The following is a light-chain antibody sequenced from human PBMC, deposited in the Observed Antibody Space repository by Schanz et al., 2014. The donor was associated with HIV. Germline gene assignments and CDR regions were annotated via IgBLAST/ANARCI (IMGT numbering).Light chain of an antibody. CDR2: DVS. V-gene: IGLV2-8*01. J-gene: IGLJ2*01. CDR3: SSYGGNNDLV. CDR1: SSDVGGYNY. Sequence: QSALTQPPSVSGSPGQSVTISCTGTSSDVGGYNYVSWYQQHPGKAPKLIIHDVSTRPSAVPDRFSGSKSGNTASLTVSGLQAEDEADYYCSSYGGNNDLVFGGGTKLTVL.